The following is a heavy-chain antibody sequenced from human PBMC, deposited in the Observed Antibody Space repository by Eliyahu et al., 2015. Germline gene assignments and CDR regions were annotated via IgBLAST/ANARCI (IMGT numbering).Heavy chain of an antibody. CDR2: INHSGST. Sequence: GSSTGYYWSWIRQPPGKGLEWIGEINHSGSTNYNPSLKSRVTISVDTSKNHFSLKLSSVTAADTAVYYCARSTVFGSLWDNFYYMDVWGKGTTVTVSS. J-gene: IGHJ6*03. CDR3: ARSTVFGSLWDNFYYMDV. D-gene: IGHD3-3*01. V-gene: IGHV4-34*01. CDR1: GSSTGYY.